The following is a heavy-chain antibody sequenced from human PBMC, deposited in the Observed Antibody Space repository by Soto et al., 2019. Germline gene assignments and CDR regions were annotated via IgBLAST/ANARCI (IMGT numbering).Heavy chain of an antibody. V-gene: IGHV1-69*04. CDR1: GGTFSSYT. D-gene: IGHD2-2*01. Sequence: ASVKVSCKASGGTFSSYTISWVRQAPGQGLEWMGRIIPILGIANYAQKFQGRVTITADKSTSTAYMELSSLRSEDTAVYYCAREECSSTSCYAVTYIRGYYMDVWGKGTTVTVSS. J-gene: IGHJ6*03. CDR3: AREECSSTSCYAVTYIRGYYMDV. CDR2: IIPILGIA.